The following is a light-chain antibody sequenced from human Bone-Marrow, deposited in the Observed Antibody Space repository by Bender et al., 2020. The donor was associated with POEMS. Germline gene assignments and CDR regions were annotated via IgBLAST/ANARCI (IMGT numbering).Light chain of an antibody. J-gene: IGLJ3*02. CDR1: SSNIGTNY. Sequence: QSVVTQPPSLSEAPRQRVTISCSGSSSNIGTNYVCWYQQLPGEAPKLLIYYDDLLTPGVSDRFSASKSGTSASLAISELQSEDEALYYCSAWDDSLSGWVFGGGTKLTVL. V-gene: IGLV1-36*01. CDR3: SAWDDSLSGWV. CDR2: YDD.